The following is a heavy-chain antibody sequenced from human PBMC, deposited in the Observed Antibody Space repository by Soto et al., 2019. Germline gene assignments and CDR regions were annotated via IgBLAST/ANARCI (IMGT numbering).Heavy chain of an antibody. V-gene: IGHV3-9*01. J-gene: IGHJ4*02. Sequence: EVQLVESGGGLVQPGRSLRLSCAASGFTFDDYAMHWVRQAPGKGLEWVSGISWNSGSIGYADSVKGRFTISRDNAKNYLYLQMNSLRADDTALYYCAKDRGGTTDGFDYWGQGTLVTVSS. CDR2: ISWNSGSI. D-gene: IGHD4-17*01. CDR1: GFTFDDYA. CDR3: AKDRGGTTDGFDY.